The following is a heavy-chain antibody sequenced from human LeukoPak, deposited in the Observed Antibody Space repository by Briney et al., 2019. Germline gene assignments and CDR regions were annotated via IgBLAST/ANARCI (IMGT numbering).Heavy chain of an antibody. CDR1: GFALSSYA. J-gene: IGHJ4*02. CDR3: TGLYAGSYAY. CDR2: ISDSGSST. D-gene: IGHD2-8*01. Sequence: GGSLRLSCTASGFALSSYARAWVRQAPGKGLDWVSTISDSGSSTFYADSVKGRFTISRDNSRNIVFLQINSLRAEDTAMYYCTGLYAGSYAYWGQGTLVTVSS. V-gene: IGHV3-23*01.